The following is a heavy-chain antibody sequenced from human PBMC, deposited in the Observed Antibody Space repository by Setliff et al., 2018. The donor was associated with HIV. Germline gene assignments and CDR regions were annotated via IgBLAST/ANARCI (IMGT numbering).Heavy chain of an antibody. Sequence: SETLSLTCTVSGGSISTSRYYWGWIRQPPGKGLEWIGSINYRGNTYYNPSLKSRAAISVDTSKNQISLKLSSVTAADTAVYHCARFVLAWFDFSTGAVEVTDPYAFDFWGQGILVTVSS. D-gene: IGHD2-21*02. CDR2: INYRGNT. V-gene: IGHV4-39*01. CDR1: GGSISTSRYY. CDR3: ARFVLAWFDFSTGAVEVTDPYAFDF. J-gene: IGHJ4*02.